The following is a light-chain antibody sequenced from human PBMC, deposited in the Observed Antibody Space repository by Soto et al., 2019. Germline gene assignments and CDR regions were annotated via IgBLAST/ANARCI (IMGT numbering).Light chain of an antibody. V-gene: IGLV2-23*01. CDR2: EGS. CDR3: CSYAGVSTFGV. Sequence: QSVLTQPASVSGSPGQSITISCTGSSSDVGGYNLVSWYQQHPGKAPKLIIYEGSKRPSGVSNRFSGSKSGNTASLTISGLQAEDEADYHCCSYAGVSTFGVFGGGTKVTVL. CDR1: SSDVGGYNL. J-gene: IGLJ3*02.